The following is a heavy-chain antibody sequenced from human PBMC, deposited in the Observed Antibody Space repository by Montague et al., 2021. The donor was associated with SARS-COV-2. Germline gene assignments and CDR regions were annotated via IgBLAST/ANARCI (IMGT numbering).Heavy chain of an antibody. CDR1: GFSLSTSGVG. Sequence: PALVKPTQTLTLTCTFSGFSLSTSGVGVGWIRQPPGKALEWLALIYWNDDKRYSPSLKSRLTITKDTSKNQVVLTMTNMDPVDTATYYSAHGPGIAVAGGAFDIWGQGTMVTVSS. J-gene: IGHJ3*02. CDR3: AHGPGIAVAGGAFDI. D-gene: IGHD6-19*01. CDR2: IYWNDDK. V-gene: IGHV2-5*01.